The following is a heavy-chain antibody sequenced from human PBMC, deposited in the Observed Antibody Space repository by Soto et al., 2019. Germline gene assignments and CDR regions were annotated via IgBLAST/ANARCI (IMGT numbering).Heavy chain of an antibody. CDR2: LNNSGTN. V-gene: IGHV4-34*01. CDR3: ERDVLTYKWMEP. CDR1: GGSFSGFY. Sequence: QVQLQQWGAGLLEPSETLSLTCGISGGSFSGFYWSWIRQSPGKGLEWIGELNNSGTNHYNPSLARRVTIWIDTSKAPFSLNVNSVTAAETVIYYCERDVLTYKWMEPWGKGTLVSVSS. D-gene: IGHD3-10*02. J-gene: IGHJ5*02.